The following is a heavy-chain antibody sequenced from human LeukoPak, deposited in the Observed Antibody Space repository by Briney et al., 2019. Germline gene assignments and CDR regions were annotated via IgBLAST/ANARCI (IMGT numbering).Heavy chain of an antibody. CDR3: AKNGDRGTYCSGGSCYPYYYYYMDV. CDR1: GFTFSSYE. CDR2: ISSSGSTI. V-gene: IGHV3-48*03. Sequence: GGSLRLSCAASGFTFSSYEMNWVRQAPGKGLEWVSYISSSGSTIYYADSVKGRFTISRDNAKNSLYLQMNSLRAEDTAVYYCAKNGDRGTYCSGGSCYPYYYYYMDVWGKGTTVTISS. D-gene: IGHD2-15*01. J-gene: IGHJ6*03.